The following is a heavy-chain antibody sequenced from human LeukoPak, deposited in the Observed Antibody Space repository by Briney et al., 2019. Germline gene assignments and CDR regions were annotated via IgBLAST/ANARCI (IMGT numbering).Heavy chain of an antibody. CDR1: GFTFSSYA. CDR3: ASSWFGELGGNAFDI. D-gene: IGHD3-10*01. V-gene: IGHV3-23*01. J-gene: IGHJ3*02. Sequence: GGSLRLSCAASGFTFSSYAMSWVRQAPGKGLEWVSAISGSGGSTYYADSVKGRFTISRDNSKNTLYLQMNRLRAEDTAVYYCASSWFGELGGNAFDIWGQGTMVTVSS. CDR2: ISGSGGST.